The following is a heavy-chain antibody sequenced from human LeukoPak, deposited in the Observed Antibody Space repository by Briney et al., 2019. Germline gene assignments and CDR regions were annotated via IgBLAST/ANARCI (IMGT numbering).Heavy chain of an antibody. J-gene: IGHJ4*02. CDR3: ARDRADILTGYKTYYFDY. Sequence: SQTLSLTCALSGDSVSSNSAAWNWIRQSPSRGLEWLGRTYYRSKWYNDYAVPVKSRITINPDTSKNQFSLQLNSVTPEDTAVYYCARDRADILTGYKTYYFDYWGQGTLVTVSS. V-gene: IGHV6-1*01. CDR2: TYYRSKWYN. CDR1: GDSVSSNSAA. D-gene: IGHD3-9*01.